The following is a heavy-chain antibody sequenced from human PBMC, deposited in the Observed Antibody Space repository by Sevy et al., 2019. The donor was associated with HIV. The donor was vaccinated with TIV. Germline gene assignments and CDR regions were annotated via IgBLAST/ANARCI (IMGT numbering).Heavy chain of an antibody. V-gene: IGHV3-23*01. CDR1: GLTLRNCG. D-gene: IGHD2-15*01. CDR2: ISDGGGNT. J-gene: IGHJ4*02. CDR3: AGRRGGPYYFDY. Sequence: GGSLRLSCAASGLTLRNCGMTWVRQVPGKGLEWVSTISDGGGNTYYADSVKGRFTISSDSSKNTLYLQMNSLRAGDTAVYFCAGRRGGPYYFDYWGQGTLVTVSS.